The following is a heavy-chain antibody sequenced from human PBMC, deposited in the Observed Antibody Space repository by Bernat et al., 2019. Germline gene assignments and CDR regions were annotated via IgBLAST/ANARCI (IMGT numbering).Heavy chain of an antibody. CDR1: GFTFDDYA. D-gene: IGHD3-22*01. J-gene: IGHJ3*02. CDR3: ASFTMIVDDAFDI. CDR2: ISWNSGSI. V-gene: IGHV3-9*01. Sequence: EVQLVESGGGLVQPGRSLRLSCAASGFTFDDYAMHWVRQAPGKGLEWVSGISWNSGSIGYAGSVKGRFTISRDNAKNSLYLQMNSLRAEDTALYYCASFTMIVDDAFDIWGQGTMVTVSS.